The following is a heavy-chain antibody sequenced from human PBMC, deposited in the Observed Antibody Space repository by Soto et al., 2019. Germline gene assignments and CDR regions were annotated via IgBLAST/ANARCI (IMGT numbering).Heavy chain of an antibody. J-gene: IGHJ6*02. D-gene: IGHD5-18*01. CDR1: GFTVSSNY. CDR3: AREMDSASENYCYGMED. Sequence: GGSLRLSCAASGFTVSSNYMSWVRQAPGKGLEWVSVIYSGGSTYYADSVKGRFTISRKNTKNTLYLQMNRLRPEDTAVYYCAREMDSASENYCYGMEDWGQGNKVTGSS. V-gene: IGHV3-66*01. CDR2: IYSGGST.